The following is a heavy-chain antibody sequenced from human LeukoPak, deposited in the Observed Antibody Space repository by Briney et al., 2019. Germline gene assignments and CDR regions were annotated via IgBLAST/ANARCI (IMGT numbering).Heavy chain of an antibody. Sequence: SETLSLTCAVYGGSISSYYWSWIRQPPGKGLEWIGDIYYSGSTNYNPSLKSRVTISVDTSKNQFSLKLSSVTAADTAVYYCARYENYYDSSGYLGDAFDIWGQGTMITVSS. CDR3: ARYENYYDSSGYLGDAFDI. CDR2: IYYSGST. V-gene: IGHV4-59*01. D-gene: IGHD3-22*01. CDR1: GGSISSYY. J-gene: IGHJ3*02.